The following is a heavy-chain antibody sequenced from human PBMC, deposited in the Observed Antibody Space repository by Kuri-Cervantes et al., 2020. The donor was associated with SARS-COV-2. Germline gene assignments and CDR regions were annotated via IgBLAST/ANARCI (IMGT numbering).Heavy chain of an antibody. D-gene: IGHD3-10*01. J-gene: IGHJ4*02. CDR2: INHSGST. V-gene: IGHV4-34*01. CDR1: GGSFSGYY. CDR3: ARGPHYYGSGISPAFDS. Sequence: SETLSLTCAVYGGSFSGYYWSWIRQPPGKGLEWIGEINHSGSTNYNPSLKSRVTVSVDTSKNQFSLKLSSVTAADTAVYYCARGPHYYGSGISPAFDSWGQGTLVTVSS.